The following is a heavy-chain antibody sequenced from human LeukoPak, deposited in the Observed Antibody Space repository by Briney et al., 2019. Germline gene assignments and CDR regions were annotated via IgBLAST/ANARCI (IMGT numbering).Heavy chain of an antibody. D-gene: IGHD3-3*01. J-gene: IGHJ4*02. CDR2: ISAYNSNT. CDR1: GYTFTSYG. Sequence: ASVKVSCKASGYTFTSYGISWVRQAPGQGLEWMGWISAYNSNTNYAQKLQGRVTMTTDTSTSTAYMELRSLRPDDTAVYYCARDLRFLEWARFDYWGQGTLVTVSS. CDR3: ARDLRFLEWARFDY. V-gene: IGHV1-18*01.